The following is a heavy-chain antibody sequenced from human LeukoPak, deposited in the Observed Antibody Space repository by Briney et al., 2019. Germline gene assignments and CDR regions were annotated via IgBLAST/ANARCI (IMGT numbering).Heavy chain of an antibody. CDR2: IYYSGST. V-gene: IGHV4-39*01. D-gene: IGHD2-15*01. CDR1: GGSISSSSYY. CDR3: ARHSREGSAWYLVGGPTDY. J-gene: IGHJ4*02. Sequence: NPSETLSLTCTVSGGSISSSSYYWGWIRQPPGKGLEWIGSIYYSGSTYYNPSLKSRVTISVDTSKNQFSLKLTSVTAADTAVYYCARHSREGSAWYLVGGPTDYWGQGTLVTVSS.